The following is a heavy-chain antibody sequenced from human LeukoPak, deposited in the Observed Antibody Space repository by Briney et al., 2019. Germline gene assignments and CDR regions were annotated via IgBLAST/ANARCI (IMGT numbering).Heavy chain of an antibody. CDR1: GYTFTSYD. Sequence: ASVKVSCKASGYTFTSYDINWVRQATGQGLEWMGWMNPNSGNTGYAQKFQGRVTITRNTSISTAYMELSSLRSEDTAVYYCAGYGSGTLWDYYMDVWGKGTTVTISS. V-gene: IGHV1-8*03. CDR3: AGYGSGTLWDYYMDV. J-gene: IGHJ6*03. D-gene: IGHD3-10*01. CDR2: MNPNSGNT.